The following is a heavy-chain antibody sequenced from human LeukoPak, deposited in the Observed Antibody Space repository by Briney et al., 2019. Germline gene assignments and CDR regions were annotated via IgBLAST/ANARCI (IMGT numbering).Heavy chain of an antibody. CDR3: ARAMTTAPYYGKDV. D-gene: IGHD4-17*01. CDR1: GFTFSSYA. Sequence: QPGRSLRLSCAASGFTFSSYAMHWVRQAPGKGLEWVAVISYDGSTKYYADSVKGRFTISRDNSKNTLYLQMNSLRAEDTAVYYCARAMTTAPYYGKDVWGQGTTVTVSS. V-gene: IGHV3-30-3*01. CDR2: ISYDGSTK. J-gene: IGHJ6*02.